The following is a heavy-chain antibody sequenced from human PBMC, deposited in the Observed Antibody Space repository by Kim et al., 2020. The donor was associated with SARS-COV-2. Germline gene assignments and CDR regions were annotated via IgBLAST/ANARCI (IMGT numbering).Heavy chain of an antibody. CDR3: ASAPAAAGDFDY. CDR1: GGSISSYY. CDR2: IYYSGST. V-gene: IGHV4-59*13. D-gene: IGHD6-13*01. J-gene: IGHJ4*02. Sequence: SETLSLTCTVSGGSISSYYWSWIRQPPGKGLEWIGYIYYSGSTNYNPSLKSRVTISVDTSKNQFSLKLSSVTAADTAVYYCASAPAAAGDFDYWGQGTLVTVSS.